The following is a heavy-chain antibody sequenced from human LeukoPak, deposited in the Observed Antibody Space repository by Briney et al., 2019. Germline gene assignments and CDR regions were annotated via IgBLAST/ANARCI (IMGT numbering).Heavy chain of an antibody. CDR3: ARDRRSYAPRDYFDY. D-gene: IGHD2-2*01. V-gene: IGHV3-30*04. Sequence: GGSLRLSCAASGSTFSCYAMHWVRQAPGKGLEWVAVISYDGSNKYYADSVKGRFTISRDNSKNTLYLQMNSLRAEDTAVYYCARDRRSYAPRDYFDYWGQGTLVTVSS. CDR2: ISYDGSNK. J-gene: IGHJ4*02. CDR1: GSTFSCYA.